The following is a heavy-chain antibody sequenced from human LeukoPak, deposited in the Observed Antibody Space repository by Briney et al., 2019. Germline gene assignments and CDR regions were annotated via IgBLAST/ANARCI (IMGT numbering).Heavy chain of an antibody. V-gene: IGHV3-73*01. Sequence: GGSLKLSCAASGFTFSGSVIHWVRQASGKGLEWVGRIRRKAYSYATVYAASVKGRFTISRDDSKNMAYLLMNSLKTEDTAVYYCTRYIKNYYDMYVWGKGTTVTISS. J-gene: IGHJ6*03. CDR3: TRYIKNYYDMYV. CDR2: IRRKAYSYAT. D-gene: IGHD2-15*01. CDR1: GFTFSGSV.